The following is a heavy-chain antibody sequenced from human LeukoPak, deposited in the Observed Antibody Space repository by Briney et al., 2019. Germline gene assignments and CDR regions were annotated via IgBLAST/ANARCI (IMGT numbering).Heavy chain of an antibody. D-gene: IGHD6-19*01. J-gene: IGHJ4*02. V-gene: IGHV4-38-2*02. CDR1: GYSIRSGYY. Sequence: WKTLSLTVGVLGYSIRSGYYWGWIRQPPGKWLGWSGNIYHSGSAYYNPSLKSRLTMSVDTSMNQFCLQLGALTTTVTPMYYCVKDIYNSDWTALDYWGEGTLVTVSS. CDR2: IYHSGSA. CDR3: VKDIYNSDWTALDY.